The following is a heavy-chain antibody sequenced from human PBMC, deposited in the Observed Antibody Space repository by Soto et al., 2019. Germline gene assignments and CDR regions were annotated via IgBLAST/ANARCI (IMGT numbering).Heavy chain of an antibody. Sequence: ASGPTLVNSTQTLTLTCTISGFSLSTSGVSVGWIRQPPGKAPEWLALIYWDGVERYSPSLKSRLTITMDTSKNQVVLTMTSMDPVDTATYYCAHSPCSGGTCYLFDYWAREPWSPSPQ. D-gene: IGHD2-15*01. CDR3: AHSPCSGGTCYLFDY. V-gene: IGHV2-5*02. CDR2: IYWDGVE. CDR1: GFSLSTSGVS. J-gene: IGHJ4*02.